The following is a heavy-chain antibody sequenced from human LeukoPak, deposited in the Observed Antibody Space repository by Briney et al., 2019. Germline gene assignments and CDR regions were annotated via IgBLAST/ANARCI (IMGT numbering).Heavy chain of an antibody. CDR2: IYYSGST. D-gene: IGHD1-26*01. V-gene: IGHV4-59*08. Sequence: YPSETLSLTCTVSGGSISSYYWSWIRQLPGKGLEWIGYIYYSGSTNYNPSLKSRVTISVDTSKNQFSLKLSSVTAADTAVYYCARHTREPPYYYYYGMDVWGQGTTVTVSS. CDR3: ARHTREPPYYYYYGMDV. J-gene: IGHJ6*02. CDR1: GGSISSYY.